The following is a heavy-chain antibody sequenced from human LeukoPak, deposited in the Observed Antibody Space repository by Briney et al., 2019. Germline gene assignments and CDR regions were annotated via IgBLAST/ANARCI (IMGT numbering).Heavy chain of an antibody. J-gene: IGHJ4*02. CDR3: ASLDY. CDR1: GFTFSIYW. V-gene: IGHV3-74*01. CDR2: INSDESST. Sequence: PGGSLRLSCAAPGFTFSIYWVHWVRQAPGKGLVWVSSINSDESSTSYADSVKGRFTISRDNAKNTLYLQMNTLRAEDTAVYYCASLDYWGQGTPVTVSS.